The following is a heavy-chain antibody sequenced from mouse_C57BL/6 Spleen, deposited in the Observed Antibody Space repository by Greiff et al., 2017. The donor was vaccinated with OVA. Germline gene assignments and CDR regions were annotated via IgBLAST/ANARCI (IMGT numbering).Heavy chain of an antibody. Sequence: QVQLQQSGAELVKPGASVKLSCKASGYTFTEYTIPWVKQRSGQGLEWIGWFYPGSGSIKYNEKFKDKATLTADKSSSTVYMELSRLTSEDSAVYVCARHEVGWGVITTVGGYFDVWGTGTTVTVSS. CDR3: ARHEVGWGVITTVGGYFDV. CDR2: FYPGSGSI. D-gene: IGHD1-1*01. V-gene: IGHV1-62-2*01. J-gene: IGHJ1*03. CDR1: GYTFTEYT.